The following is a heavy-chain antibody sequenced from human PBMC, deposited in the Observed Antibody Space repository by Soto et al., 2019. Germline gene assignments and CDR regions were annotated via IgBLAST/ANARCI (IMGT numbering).Heavy chain of an antibody. J-gene: IGHJ4*02. D-gene: IGHD3-22*01. V-gene: IGHV1-3*01. Sequence: QVQFVQSGAEVKMPGASVKVSCKASGYTFITYAIHWVRQAPGQRLEWMGRIDAANGNTRYSQKFQGRVIFTRDTSASTVYMELSSLNPEDTAVFYCARDRHYYDSSGSSYYFDYWGQGTLVTVSS. CDR3: ARDRHYYDSSGSSYYFDY. CDR1: GYTFITYA. CDR2: IDAANGNT.